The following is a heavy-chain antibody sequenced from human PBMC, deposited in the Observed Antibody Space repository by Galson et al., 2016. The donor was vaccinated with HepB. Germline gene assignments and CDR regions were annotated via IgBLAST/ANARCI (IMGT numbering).Heavy chain of an antibody. D-gene: IGHD6-19*01. CDR1: GFVVSSNY. CDR2: INRGGDT. Sequence: SLRLSCAASGFVVSSNYMSWVRQAPGKGLEWLSVINRGGDTDYAESVKGRFTIPRDNSKNTMYLEMNNLRAEDTAVYYCARDPPYSIGWYFDSWGQGTLVTVSS. CDR3: ARDPPYSIGWYFDS. J-gene: IGHJ4*02. V-gene: IGHV3-53*01.